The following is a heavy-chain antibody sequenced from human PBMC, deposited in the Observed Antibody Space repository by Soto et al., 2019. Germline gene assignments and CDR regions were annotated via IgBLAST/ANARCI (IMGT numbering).Heavy chain of an antibody. D-gene: IGHD2-2*01. J-gene: IGHJ6*03. Sequence: ASVKVSCKAPGGTFSLYGINWVRQAPGQGLEWMGWINAGNGNTRYSQKFQGRVTITRDTPARTVYMELSSLRSEDTAVYYCARGHLAVVPVASWFYYMDVWGKGTTVTVSS. CDR2: INAGNGNT. CDR1: GGTFSLYG. CDR3: ARGHLAVVPVASWFYYMDV. V-gene: IGHV1-3*01.